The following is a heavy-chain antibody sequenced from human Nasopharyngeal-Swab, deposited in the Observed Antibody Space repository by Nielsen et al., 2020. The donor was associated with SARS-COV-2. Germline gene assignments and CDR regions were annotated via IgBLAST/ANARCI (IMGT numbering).Heavy chain of an antibody. Sequence: GGSLRLSCAASGFTFDDYAVHWVRQAPGKGLEWVSGISWNSGSIGYADSVKGRFTISRDNAKNSLYLQMNSLRAEDTALYYCAKELDIVVVPAAYGFGYYGMDVWGQGTTVTVSS. CDR1: GFTFDDYA. CDR2: ISWNSGSI. CDR3: AKELDIVVVPAAYGFGYYGMDV. J-gene: IGHJ6*02. V-gene: IGHV3-9*01. D-gene: IGHD2-2*03.